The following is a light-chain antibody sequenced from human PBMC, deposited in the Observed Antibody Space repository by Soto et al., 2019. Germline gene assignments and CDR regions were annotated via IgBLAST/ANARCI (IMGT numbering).Light chain of an antibody. CDR3: QSYDSSLSGF. CDR2: GNS. V-gene: IGLV1-40*01. CDR1: SSNIGAGYD. Sequence: QSVLTQPPSVSGAPGQRVTISCTGSSSNIGAGYDVHWYQQLPGTAPKLLICGNSNRPSGVPDRFSGSKSGTSASLAITGLQAEDEADYYCQSYDSSLSGFFGTGTKVTVL. J-gene: IGLJ1*01.